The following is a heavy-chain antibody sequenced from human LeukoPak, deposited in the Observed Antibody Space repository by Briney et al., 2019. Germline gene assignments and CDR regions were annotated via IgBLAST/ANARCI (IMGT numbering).Heavy chain of an antibody. CDR1: GFPFSSYG. Sequence: PGGSLRLSCAASGFPFSSYGMHWVRQAPGKGLEWVARLVYDARSDYANSVKGRFSISRDDSKNTLFLDMSNLRVEDTALYYCARALRAAFDFWGQGVLVTAS. V-gene: IGHV3-33*01. CDR3: ARALRAAFDF. D-gene: IGHD6-25*01. J-gene: IGHJ4*02. CDR2: LVYDARS.